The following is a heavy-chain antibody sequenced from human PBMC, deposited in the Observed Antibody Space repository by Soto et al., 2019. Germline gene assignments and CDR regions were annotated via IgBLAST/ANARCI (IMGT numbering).Heavy chain of an antibody. Sequence: GGSLRLSCAASGFTFSSYWMHWVRQAPGKGLVWVSRINSDGSSTSYADSVKGRFTISRDNAKNTLYLQMNSLRAEDTAVYYCAREGIGRRRVYYDSSGSLNWGQGTLVTVSS. CDR2: INSDGSST. V-gene: IGHV3-74*01. CDR3: AREGIGRRRVYYDSSGSLN. J-gene: IGHJ4*02. D-gene: IGHD3-22*01. CDR1: GFTFSSYW.